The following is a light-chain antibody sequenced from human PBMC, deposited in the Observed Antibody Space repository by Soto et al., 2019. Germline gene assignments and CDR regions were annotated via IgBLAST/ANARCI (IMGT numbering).Light chain of an antibody. J-gene: IGKJ4*01. CDR1: QSVRTY. V-gene: IGKV3-11*01. CDR3: QQRSSWPLT. CDR2: DVY. Sequence: EIVLTQSPGTLSLSPGERATLSCRASQSVRTYLAWYQQKPGQAPRLLIHDVYDRATGIPARFSGSGSGTDFTLTISSLEPEDFAVYYCQQRSSWPLTFGGGTKVDI.